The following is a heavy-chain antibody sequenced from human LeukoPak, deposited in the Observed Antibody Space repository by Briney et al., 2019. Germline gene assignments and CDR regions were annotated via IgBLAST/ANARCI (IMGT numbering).Heavy chain of an antibody. D-gene: IGHD5-12*01. Sequence: SETLSLTCAVYGGSFSGYYWSWIRQPPGKGLEWIGEINHSGSTNYNPSLKSRVTISVDTFKNQFSLKLSSVTAADTAVYYCARARKGYPQYFDLWGRGTLVTVSS. J-gene: IGHJ2*01. CDR3: ARARKGYPQYFDL. V-gene: IGHV4-34*01. CDR1: GGSFSGYY. CDR2: INHSGST.